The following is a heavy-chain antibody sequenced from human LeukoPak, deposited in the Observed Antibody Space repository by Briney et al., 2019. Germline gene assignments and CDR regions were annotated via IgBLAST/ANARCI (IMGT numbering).Heavy chain of an antibody. CDR2: LYPGDSDT. V-gene: IGHV5-51*01. Sequence: GASLKISCKGSGYSFSTYWIGWVRQMPGKGLEWMGMLYPGDSDTRYSPSFQGQVTMSADKPINTAYLQWSSLKASDTAMYYCARHAPVGLTIGGIIDSWGQGTLVTVST. CDR3: ARHAPVGLTIGGIIDS. D-gene: IGHD3-16*01. J-gene: IGHJ4*02. CDR1: GYSFSTYW.